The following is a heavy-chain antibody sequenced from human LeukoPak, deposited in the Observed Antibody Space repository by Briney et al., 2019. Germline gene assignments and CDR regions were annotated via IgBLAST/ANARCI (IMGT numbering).Heavy chain of an antibody. J-gene: IGHJ6*02. D-gene: IGHD2-2*01. CDR1: GFTFSSYA. CDR3: AKDPADIVVVPAAMGAYYYYGMDV. V-gene: IGHV3-30-3*01. Sequence: GGSLRLSCAASGFTFSSYAMHWVRQAAGKGLEWVAGISYDGSNKYYADSVKGRFTISRDNSKNTLYLQMNSLRAEDTAVYYCAKDPADIVVVPAAMGAYYYYGMDVWGQGTTVTVSS. CDR2: ISYDGSNK.